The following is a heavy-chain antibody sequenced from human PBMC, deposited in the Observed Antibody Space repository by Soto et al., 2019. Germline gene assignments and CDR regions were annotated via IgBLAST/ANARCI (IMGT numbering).Heavy chain of an antibody. CDR3: ARGLTIFEY. D-gene: IGHD3-3*01. J-gene: IGHJ4*02. V-gene: IGHV4-59*01. Sequence: PSETLSLTCTVSGGSISSYYWSWIRQPPGKGLEWIGCIYYSGSTNYNPSLKSRVTISVDTSKNQFSLKLSSVTAADTAVYYCARGLTIFEYWGQGTLVTVSS. CDR1: GGSISSYY. CDR2: IYYSGST.